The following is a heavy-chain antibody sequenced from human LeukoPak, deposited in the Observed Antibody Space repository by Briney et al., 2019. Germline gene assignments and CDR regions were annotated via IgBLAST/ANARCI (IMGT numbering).Heavy chain of an antibody. D-gene: IGHD1-26*01. Sequence: GGSLRLFCAASGFTFSNYAMTWVRQAPGKGLEWVSGISVSGDITYYADSVKGRFTISRDNSKKTLYLQMSSLRAEDTAVYYCATRLRELLSGIPWGQGTMVTVSS. J-gene: IGHJ3*01. V-gene: IGHV3-23*01. CDR2: ISVSGDIT. CDR3: ATRLRELLSGIP. CDR1: GFTFSNYA.